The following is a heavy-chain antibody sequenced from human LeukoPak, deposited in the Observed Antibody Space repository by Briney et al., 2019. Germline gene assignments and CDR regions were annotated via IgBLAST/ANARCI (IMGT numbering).Heavy chain of an antibody. CDR3: ARPTRAEYFAGFDI. CDR2: ISSSSSYI. CDR1: GFTFSSYS. Sequence: GGSLRLSCAASGFTFSSYSMNWVRQAPGKGLEWVSSISSSSSYIYYADSVKGRFTISRDNAKNSLYLQMNSLRAEDTAVYYCARPTRAEYFAGFDIWGQGTMVTVSS. J-gene: IGHJ3*02. V-gene: IGHV3-21*01. D-gene: IGHD2/OR15-2a*01.